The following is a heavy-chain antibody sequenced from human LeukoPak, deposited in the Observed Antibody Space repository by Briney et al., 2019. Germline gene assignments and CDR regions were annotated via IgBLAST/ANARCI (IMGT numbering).Heavy chain of an antibody. CDR3: VPGHYAGSAS. CDR2: IHSGGTT. V-gene: IGHV3-53*01. J-gene: IGHJ5*02. Sequence: GGSLRLSCAASDFTVGTNFMSWVRQAPGKGLEWVSVIHSGGTTFYADSVKGRFTISRDNSKNTLYLQMNSLRAEDPAMYYCVPGHYAGSASWGQGTLVTVSS. D-gene: IGHD2-2*01. CDR1: DFTVGTNF.